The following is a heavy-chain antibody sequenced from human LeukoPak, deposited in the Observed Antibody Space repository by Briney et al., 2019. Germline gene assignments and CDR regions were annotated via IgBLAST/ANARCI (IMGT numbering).Heavy chain of an antibody. CDR3: AKDLYYGSGSYLDYYYGMDV. Sequence: GGSLRLSCAASGFTFSSYGMHWVRQAPGKGLEWVAVISYDGGNKYYADSVKGRFTISRDNSKNTLYLQMNSLRAEDTAVYYCAKDLYYGSGSYLDYYYGMDVWGQGTTVTVSS. CDR2: ISYDGGNK. V-gene: IGHV3-30*18. J-gene: IGHJ6*02. CDR1: GFTFSSYG. D-gene: IGHD3-10*01.